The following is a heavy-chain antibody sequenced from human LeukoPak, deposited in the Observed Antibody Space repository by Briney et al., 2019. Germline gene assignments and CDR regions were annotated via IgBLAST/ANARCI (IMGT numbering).Heavy chain of an antibody. D-gene: IGHD2-2*01. J-gene: IGHJ4*02. Sequence: KPGGSLRLSCAASGFTFSRYNMDWVRQAPGKGLEWVSFIDSSSRYIYQADSVKGRFTISRDNAKSSVFLQMNSLRAEDTAVYYCARVGGHCTSTSCPPPDYWGQGTLVTVSS. V-gene: IGHV3-21*01. CDR2: IDSSSRYI. CDR3: ARVGGHCTSTSCPPPDY. CDR1: GFTFSRYN.